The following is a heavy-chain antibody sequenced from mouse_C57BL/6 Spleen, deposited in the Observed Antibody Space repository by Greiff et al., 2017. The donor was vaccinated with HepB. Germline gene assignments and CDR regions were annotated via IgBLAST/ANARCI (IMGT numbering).Heavy chain of an antibody. V-gene: IGHV1-26*01. Sequence: VHVKQSGPELVKPGASVKISCKASGYTFTDYYMNWVKQSHGKSLEWIGDINPNNGGTSYNQKFKGKATLTVDKSSSTAYMELRSLTSEDSAVYYCARDDYDSFFAYWGQGTLVTVSA. CDR1: GYTFTDYY. D-gene: IGHD2-4*01. CDR3: ARDDYDSFFAY. J-gene: IGHJ3*01. CDR2: INPNNGGT.